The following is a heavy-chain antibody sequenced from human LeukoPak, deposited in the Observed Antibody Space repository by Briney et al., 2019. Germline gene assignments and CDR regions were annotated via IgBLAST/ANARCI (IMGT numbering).Heavy chain of an antibody. D-gene: IGHD5-12*01. CDR2: IYYSGST. J-gene: IGHJ4*02. CDR3: ARGDSGYGTFDF. Sequence: PSETLSLTCTVSGGSISSYYWSWIRQPPGKGLEWIGYIYYSGSTNYNPSLKSRVTISVDTSKNQFSLKLSSVTAADTAVYYCARGDSGYGTFDFWGQGTLVTVSS. CDR1: GGSISSYY. V-gene: IGHV4-59*01.